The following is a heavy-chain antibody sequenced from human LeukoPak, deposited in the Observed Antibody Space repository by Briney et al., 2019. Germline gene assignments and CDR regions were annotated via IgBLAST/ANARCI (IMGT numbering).Heavy chain of an antibody. D-gene: IGHD2-2*02. Sequence: ASVKVSCKASGYTFTSYGISWVRQAPGQGLEWMGWISAYNGNTNYAQKLQGRVTMTTDTSTSTAYMELRSLRSDDTAVYYCARVPYRYCSSTSCYRDFDYWGQGTLVTVSS. J-gene: IGHJ4*02. V-gene: IGHV1-18*01. CDR3: ARVPYRYCSSTSCYRDFDY. CDR1: GYTFTSYG. CDR2: ISAYNGNT.